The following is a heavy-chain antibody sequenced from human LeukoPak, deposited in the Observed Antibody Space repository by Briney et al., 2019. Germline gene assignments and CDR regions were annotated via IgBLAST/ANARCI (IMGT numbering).Heavy chain of an antibody. Sequence: SETLSLTCAVYGGSFSGYYWSWIRQPPGKGLEWIGEINHSGSTNYNPSLKSRVTISVDTSKNQFSLKLSSVTAADTAVYYCARRDSSGFNDPGAFDIWGQGTMVTVSS. D-gene: IGHD3-22*01. CDR3: ARRDSSGFNDPGAFDI. CDR1: GGSFSGYY. V-gene: IGHV4-34*01. J-gene: IGHJ3*02. CDR2: INHSGST.